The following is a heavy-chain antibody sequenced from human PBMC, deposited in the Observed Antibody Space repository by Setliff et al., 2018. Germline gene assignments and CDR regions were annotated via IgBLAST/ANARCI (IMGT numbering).Heavy chain of an antibody. D-gene: IGHD3-3*01. J-gene: IGHJ5*02. CDR1: GYTFTSYA. Sequence: ASVKVSCKASGYTFTSYAMNWVRQAPGQGLEWMGWINTNTGNPTYAQGFTGRFVFSLDTSVSTAYLQTSSLKAEDTAVYYCARGPLHYDFWSGYYTVSWFDPWGQGTLVTVSS. CDR3: ARGPLHYDFWSGYYTVSWFDP. V-gene: IGHV7-4-1*02. CDR2: INTNTGNP.